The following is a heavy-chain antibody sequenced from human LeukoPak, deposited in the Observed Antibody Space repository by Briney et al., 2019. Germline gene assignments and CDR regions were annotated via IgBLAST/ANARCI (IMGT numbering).Heavy chain of an antibody. CDR3: ARDLGGYPFFMDV. CDR1: GGSIRSGDHH. Sequence: SETLSLTCSVSGGSIRSGDHHWAWVRQPPGKGLEFIGSLDESGRPYYNRPLKSRVSISGDTTGKQFSLNLTSVTAADTAVYFCARDLGGYPFFMDVWGRGTTVIVSS. J-gene: IGHJ6*03. V-gene: IGHV4-39*07. CDR2: LDESGRP. D-gene: IGHD2-15*01.